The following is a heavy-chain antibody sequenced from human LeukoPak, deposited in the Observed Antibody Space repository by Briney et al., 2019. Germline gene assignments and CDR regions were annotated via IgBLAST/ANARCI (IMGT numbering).Heavy chain of an antibody. CDR2: ISSLSNYI. J-gene: IGHJ4*02. CDR1: GFTFSSYS. D-gene: IGHD1-1*01. CDR3: ARDWGNWDFDY. V-gene: IGHV3-21*01. Sequence: GGSLRLSCAASGFTFSSYSMNWVRQAPGKRLEWVSSISSLSNYIYYEDSVKGRFTISRDYAKNSLYLQMNSLRAEDTAVYYCARDWGNWDFDYWGQGTLVIVSS.